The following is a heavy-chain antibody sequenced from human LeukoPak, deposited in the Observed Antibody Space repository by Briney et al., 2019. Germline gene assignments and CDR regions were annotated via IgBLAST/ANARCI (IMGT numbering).Heavy chain of an antibody. J-gene: IGHJ4*02. V-gene: IGHV1-69*06. CDR1: GYTLTELS. Sequence: ASVQFSCKVSGYTLTELSMHWVRQAPGKGLEWMGGIIPIFGTANYAQKFQGRVTITADKSTSTAYMELSSLRSEDTAVYYCARGGGSILAGYYTFGYWGQGTLVTVSS. CDR2: IIPIFGTA. D-gene: IGHD3-9*01. CDR3: ARGGGSILAGYYTFGY.